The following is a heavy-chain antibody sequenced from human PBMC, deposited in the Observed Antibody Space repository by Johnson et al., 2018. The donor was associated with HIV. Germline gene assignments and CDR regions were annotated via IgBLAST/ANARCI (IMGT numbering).Heavy chain of an antibody. V-gene: IGHV3-66*03. CDR3: AKDGNDIVTGQGPDGFDV. Sequence: VQLVESGGGLIQPGGSLRLSCAASGFTVSSNYMNWVRQAPGKGLEWVSVIYSGGSTYYADSVKGRFTISRDSSKNTLYLQLNGLRPEDTAVYYCAKDGNDIVTGQGPDGFDVWGQGTMVTVSS. J-gene: IGHJ3*01. D-gene: IGHD3-9*01. CDR2: IYSGGST. CDR1: GFTVSSNY.